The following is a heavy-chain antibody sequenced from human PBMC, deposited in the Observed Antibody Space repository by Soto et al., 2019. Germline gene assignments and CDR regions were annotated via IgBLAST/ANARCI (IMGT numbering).Heavy chain of an antibody. J-gene: IGHJ4*02. Sequence: QLQLQESGPGLVKPSETLSLTCTVSGGSISSSSYYWGWIRQPPGKGLEWIGSIYYSGSTYYNPSLKVRVTMSVDTSKNQGARKRSSGTAADTAVDYCARRVVGATSAGYYFDYWGQGTLVTVSA. CDR3: ARRVVGATSAGYYFDY. CDR1: GGSISSSSYY. D-gene: IGHD1-26*01. CDR2: IYYSGST. V-gene: IGHV4-39*01.